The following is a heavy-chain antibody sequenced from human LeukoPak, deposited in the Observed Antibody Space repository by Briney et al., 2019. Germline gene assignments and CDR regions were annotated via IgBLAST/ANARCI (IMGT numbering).Heavy chain of an antibody. CDR2: INPNSGGT. CDR1: GYTFTGYY. J-gene: IGHJ4*02. D-gene: IGHD3-16*02. Sequence: GASVKVSCKASGYTFTGYYMHWVRQAPGQGLEWMGWINPNSGGTNYAQKFQGRVTMTRDTSISTAYMELSRPRSDDTAVYYCARSQAYDYVWGSYRYYRGGYFDYWGQGTLVTVSS. CDR3: ARSQAYDYVWGSYRYYRGGYFDY. V-gene: IGHV1-2*02.